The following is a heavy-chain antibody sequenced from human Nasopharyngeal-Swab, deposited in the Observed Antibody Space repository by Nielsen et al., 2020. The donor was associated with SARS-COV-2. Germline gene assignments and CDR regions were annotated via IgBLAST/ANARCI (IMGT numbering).Heavy chain of an antibody. J-gene: IGHJ6*03. Sequence: GGSLRLSCAASGFTFSRFDMHWVRQVMGKGLEWVSAIGTAGDTYYPRSMKGRFTFSRGDAENILYLQMNSLRAEDTAVYYCTRTLSASYMDVWGKGTTVTVSS. CDR1: GFTFSRFD. CDR2: IGTAGDT. V-gene: IGHV3-13*01. CDR3: TRTLSASYMDV.